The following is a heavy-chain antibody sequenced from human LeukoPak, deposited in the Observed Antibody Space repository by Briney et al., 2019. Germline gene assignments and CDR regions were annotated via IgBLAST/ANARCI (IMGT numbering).Heavy chain of an antibody. D-gene: IGHD6-6*01. Sequence: SGGSLRLACAVSGFTFSGFWMSWSRQAPGMGLEWVASINSDGSEGYYADVVKGRFTISRDNAKNSLYLQINSLRAEDTAVYYCARSSYSSSSSVWGQGTMVTVSS. CDR1: GFTFSGFW. J-gene: IGHJ3*01. V-gene: IGHV3-7*03. CDR3: ARSSYSSSSSV. CDR2: INSDGSEG.